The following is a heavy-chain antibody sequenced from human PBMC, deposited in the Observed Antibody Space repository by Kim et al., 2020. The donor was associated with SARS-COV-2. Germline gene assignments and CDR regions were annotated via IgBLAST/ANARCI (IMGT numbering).Heavy chain of an antibody. V-gene: IGHV3-33*01. Sequence: GGSLRLSCAVSGFIFSRYGMHWVRQALGKGLEWVAVIWYDGSSKNYADSVKGRFIITRDNSKNTLYLQMNSLRVEDTAVYYCAGAFGCYRLDYWGQGTLVTVSS. CDR3: AGAFGCYRLDY. CDR1: GFIFSRYG. CDR2: IWYDGSSK. D-gene: IGHD2-15*01. J-gene: IGHJ4*02.